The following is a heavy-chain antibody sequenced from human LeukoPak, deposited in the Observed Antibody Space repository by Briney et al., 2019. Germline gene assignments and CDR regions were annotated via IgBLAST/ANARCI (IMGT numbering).Heavy chain of an antibody. CDR1: GYTFTSYA. J-gene: IGHJ4*02. CDR3: ARGPGGDYAPFDY. V-gene: IGHV1-3*01. D-gene: IGHD3-16*01. Sequence: GASVKVSCKASGYTFTSYAIHWVRQAPGQRFEWMGWINVGNGNIEYSQKFQGRVTITRDTSASTAYMEVSSLRSEDTAVYYCARGPGGDYAPFDYWGQGTLVTVSS. CDR2: INVGNGNI.